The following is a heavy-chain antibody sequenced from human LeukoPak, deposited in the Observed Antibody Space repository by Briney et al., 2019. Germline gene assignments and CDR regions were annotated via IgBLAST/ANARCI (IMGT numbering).Heavy chain of an antibody. Sequence: GGALRLSCAASGFTFSSYDMTWVRQAPGRGLEWVSSIRPRGDNTYYGDSVKGRFTISRDNAKNSLYLQMNSLRAEDTAVYYCARDLGYWGQGTLVTVSS. CDR3: ARDLGY. J-gene: IGHJ4*02. CDR1: GFTFSSYD. D-gene: IGHD7-27*01. V-gene: IGHV3-21*01. CDR2: IRPRGDNT.